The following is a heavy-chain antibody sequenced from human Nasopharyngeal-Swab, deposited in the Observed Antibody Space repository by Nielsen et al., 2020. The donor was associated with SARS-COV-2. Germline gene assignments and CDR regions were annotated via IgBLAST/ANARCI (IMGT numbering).Heavy chain of an antibody. CDR1: GYTFTSYA. Sequence: ASVKVSCKASGYTFTSYAMHWVRQAPGQRLEWMGWINAGNGNTKYSQKFQGRVTITRDTSASTAYMELSSLRSEDTAVYYCVRVRYYYDSSGYYHPRSESGFTDAFDIWGQGTMVTVSS. CDR3: VRVRYYYDSSGYYHPRSESGFTDAFDI. CDR2: INAGNGNT. J-gene: IGHJ3*02. V-gene: IGHV1-3*01. D-gene: IGHD3-22*01.